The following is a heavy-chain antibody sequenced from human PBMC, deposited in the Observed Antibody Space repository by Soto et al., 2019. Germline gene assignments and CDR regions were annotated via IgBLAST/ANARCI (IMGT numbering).Heavy chain of an antibody. Sequence: SETLSLTCAVSGVSIISINWWIWVRQPPGKGLEWIGEIYHSGSTNYNPSLKSRVTISVDKSKNQFSLKLSSVTAADTAVYYCARVNIVDTNFDSWGQGTLVTVSS. D-gene: IGHD5-12*01. V-gene: IGHV4-4*02. CDR2: IYHSGST. CDR3: ARVNIVDTNFDS. CDR1: GVSIISINW. J-gene: IGHJ4*02.